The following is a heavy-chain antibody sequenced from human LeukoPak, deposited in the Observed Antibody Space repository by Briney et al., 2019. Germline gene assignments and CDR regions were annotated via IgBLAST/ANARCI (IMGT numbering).Heavy chain of an antibody. Sequence: GGSLRLSCLASGFTFSSNVMIWVRQAPGKGLEWVSSIPASGGSTYYADSVKGRFTISRDNSKNSLYLQMNSLRAEDTAVYYCARAYYYDTSATPDYWGQGTLVTVSS. J-gene: IGHJ4*02. CDR1: GFTFSSNV. CDR3: ARAYYYDTSATPDY. D-gene: IGHD3-22*01. CDR2: IPASGGST. V-gene: IGHV3-23*01.